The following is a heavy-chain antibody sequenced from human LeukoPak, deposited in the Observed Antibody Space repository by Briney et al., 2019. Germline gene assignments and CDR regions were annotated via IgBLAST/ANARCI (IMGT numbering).Heavy chain of an antibody. Sequence: SETLSLTWTVSGGSISSYYWSWIRQPAGKGLEWIGRIYTSGSTNYNPSLKSRVTMSVDTSKNQFSLKLSSVTAADTAVYYCARQVDGSGPQYYFDYWGQGTLVTVSS. D-gene: IGHD6-19*01. V-gene: IGHV4-4*07. J-gene: IGHJ4*02. CDR1: GGSISSYY. CDR3: ARQVDGSGPQYYFDY. CDR2: IYTSGST.